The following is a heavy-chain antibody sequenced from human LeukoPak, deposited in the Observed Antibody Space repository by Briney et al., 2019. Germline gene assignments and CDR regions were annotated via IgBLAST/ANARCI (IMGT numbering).Heavy chain of an antibody. D-gene: IGHD1-26*01. V-gene: IGHV4-59*01. J-gene: IGHJ4*02. CDR2: IYYSGST. CDR1: GPPKWFY. CDR3: ARVGSRKPFDY. Sequence: FGNPSPPRPVLGGPPKWFYRGRVPAPPGEGPGWIGYIYYSGSTNYNPSLKSRVTISVDTSKNQFSLKLSSVTAADTAVYYCARVGSRKPFDYWGQGTLVTVSS.